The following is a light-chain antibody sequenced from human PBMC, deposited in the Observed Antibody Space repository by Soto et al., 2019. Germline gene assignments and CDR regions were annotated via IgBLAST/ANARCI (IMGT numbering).Light chain of an antibody. J-gene: IGKJ1*01. CDR2: DAS. V-gene: IGKV3D-15*01. CDR1: QTIGSTY. CDR3: QQYNNWPLT. Sequence: IVLTQSPGTLSLSPGERATLSCRASQTIGSTYLAWYQQNPGQAPRLLIYDASNRATGFPARFSGSGSGTEFTLTISSLQSEDFAVYYCQQYNNWPLTFGQGTKVDIK.